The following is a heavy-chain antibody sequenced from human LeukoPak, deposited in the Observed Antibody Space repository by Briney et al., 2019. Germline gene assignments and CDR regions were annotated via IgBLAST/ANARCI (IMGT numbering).Heavy chain of an antibody. D-gene: IGHD2-15*01. CDR3: ARGRYCSGGSCGWFDP. Sequence: ASVKVSCEASGYTFTGYYMHWVRQAPGQGLEWMGRINPNSGGTNYAQKFQGRVTMTRDTSISTAYMELSRLRSDDTAVYYCARGRYCSGGSCGWFDPWGQGTLVTVSS. V-gene: IGHV1-2*06. J-gene: IGHJ5*02. CDR2: INPNSGGT. CDR1: GYTFTGYY.